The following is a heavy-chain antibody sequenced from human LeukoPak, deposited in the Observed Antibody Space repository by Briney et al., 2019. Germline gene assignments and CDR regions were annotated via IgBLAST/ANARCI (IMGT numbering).Heavy chain of an antibody. CDR2: INPNSGGT. CDR3: ARARVGYCSSTSCWGPYYFDY. V-gene: IGHV1-2*02. Sequence: GASVKVSCKASGYTFTGYYMHWVRQAPGQGLEWIGWINPNSGGTNYAQKFQGRVTMTRDTSISTAYMELSRLRSDDTAVYYCARARVGYCSSTSCWGPYYFDYWGQGTLVTVSS. D-gene: IGHD2-2*01. J-gene: IGHJ4*02. CDR1: GYTFTGYY.